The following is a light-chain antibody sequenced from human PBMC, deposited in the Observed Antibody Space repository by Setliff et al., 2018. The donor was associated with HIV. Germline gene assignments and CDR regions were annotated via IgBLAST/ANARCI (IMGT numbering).Light chain of an antibody. J-gene: IGLJ1*01. CDR1: NSDVGSYNF. CDR3: CSYAGDTAFYV. Sequence: QSVLTQPASVSGSPGQSITISCTGTNSDVGSYNFVSWYQLHPGKAPKLMIYEVNNRPSGVPNRFSGSKSGNTASLTISGLQAEDEADYYCCSYAGDTAFYVFGIGTKVTVL. V-gene: IGLV2-23*02. CDR2: EVN.